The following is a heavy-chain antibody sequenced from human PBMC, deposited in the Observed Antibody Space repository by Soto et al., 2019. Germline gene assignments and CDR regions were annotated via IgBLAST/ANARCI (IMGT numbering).Heavy chain of an antibody. J-gene: IGHJ4*02. V-gene: IGHV4-34*01. D-gene: IGHD1-26*01. CDR1: GGSFSGYY. Sequence: QVQLQQWGAGLLKPSETLSLTCAVYGGSFSGYYWSWIRQPPGKGLEWIGELNHSGSTNYNPSLNTRLPISVDTCKTQSSLKLSSVTAADTAVYDCAVSHGSYDYWGQGTLVTVSS. CDR3: AVSHGSYDY. CDR2: LNHSGST.